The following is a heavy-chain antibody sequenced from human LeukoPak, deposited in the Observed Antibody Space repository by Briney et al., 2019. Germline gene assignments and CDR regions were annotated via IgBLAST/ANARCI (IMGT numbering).Heavy chain of an antibody. CDR2: IKQDESQK. CDR3: ARVRPPAASDY. D-gene: IGHD2-2*01. V-gene: IGHV3-7*01. J-gene: IGHJ4*02. Sequence: PGGSLRLSCAASGFLFSSYWMTWVRQAPGKGLEWVANIKQDESQKYYVDSVKGRFTISRDNAKRSLYLQMNSLRAEDTAMYYCARVRPPAASDYWGQGTLVTVSS. CDR1: GFLFSSYW.